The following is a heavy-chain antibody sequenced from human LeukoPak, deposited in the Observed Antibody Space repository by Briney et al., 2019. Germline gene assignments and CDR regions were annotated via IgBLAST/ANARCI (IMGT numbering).Heavy chain of an antibody. J-gene: IGHJ4*02. V-gene: IGHV4-4*07. Sequence: SETLSLTCTVPGGSISNYHWSWIRQPAGKGLEWISQIHTSGSTNYNPPLKSRVTMSIDTPENQLSLTIRPVTAADTAVYYCARRDISSGWSFDYWGQGILVTVSS. CDR3: ARRDISSGWSFDY. D-gene: IGHD6-19*01. CDR2: IHTSGST. CDR1: GGSISNYH.